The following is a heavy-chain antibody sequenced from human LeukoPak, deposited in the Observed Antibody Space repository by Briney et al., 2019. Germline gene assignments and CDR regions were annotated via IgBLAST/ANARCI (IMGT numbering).Heavy chain of an antibody. CDR1: GVSITSYY. J-gene: IGHJ6*03. CDR2: IYYSGST. D-gene: IGHD2-8*02. CDR3: ARDAAGGGYYYYYMDV. Sequence: PSETLSLTCTVSGVSITSYYWSWIRQPPGKGLEWIGYIYYSGSTNYNPSLKSRVTISVDTSKNQFSLKLSSVTAADTAVYYCARDAAGGGYYYYYMDVWGKGTTVTVSS. V-gene: IGHV4-59*01.